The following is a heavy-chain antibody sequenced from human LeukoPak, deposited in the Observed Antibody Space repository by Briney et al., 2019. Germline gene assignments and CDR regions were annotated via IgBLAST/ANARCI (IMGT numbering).Heavy chain of an antibody. CDR2: VFFTGST. D-gene: IGHD3-9*01. V-gene: IGHV4-39*01. Sequence: AETLSLTCTVSVDFVNSSDYYWVWIRQPPGKGLDWIASVFFTGSTYYNPPLKRRVTMSLNTPHNQFSLTLNSVTAADTRVFYCARQPVLRYCDWLFLDRFDPWGQGTLVTVSS. CDR1: VDFVNSSDYY. CDR3: ARQPVLRYCDWLFLDRFDP. J-gene: IGHJ5*02.